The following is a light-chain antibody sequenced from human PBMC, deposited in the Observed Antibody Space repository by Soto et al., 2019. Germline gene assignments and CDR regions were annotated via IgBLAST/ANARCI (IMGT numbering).Light chain of an antibody. J-gene: IGKJ3*01. CDR3: QQRSNWLPVT. CDR1: QSVSSY. Sequence: EIVLTQSPATLSLSPGERATLSCRASQSVSSYLAWYQQKPGQAPRLLIYDASNRATGIPARFNGSGSGTDFTLTISSLEPEDFAVYYCQQRSNWLPVTFGPGTKVDIK. CDR2: DAS. V-gene: IGKV3-11*01.